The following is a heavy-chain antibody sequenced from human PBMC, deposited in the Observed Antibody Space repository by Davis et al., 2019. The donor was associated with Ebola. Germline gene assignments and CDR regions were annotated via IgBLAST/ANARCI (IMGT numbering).Heavy chain of an antibody. V-gene: IGHV4-34*01. D-gene: IGHD2-8*01. Sequence: MPSETLSLTCAVYGGSFSGYYWTWIRQPPGKGLEWIGYIYYSGSTYYNPSLKSRVTISVDTSKNQFSLKLSSVTAADTAVYYCARVFADIVLMVYAIRWFDPWGQGTLVTVSS. CDR3: ARVFADIVLMVYAIRWFDP. J-gene: IGHJ5*02. CDR1: GGSFSGYY. CDR2: IYYSGST.